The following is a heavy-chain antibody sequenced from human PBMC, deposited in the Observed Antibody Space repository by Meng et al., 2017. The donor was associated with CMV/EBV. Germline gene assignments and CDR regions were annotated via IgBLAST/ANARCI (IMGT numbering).Heavy chain of an antibody. CDR1: RFTFSSYG. J-gene: IGHJ6*02. V-gene: IGHV3-33*06. CDR3: AKGSRLPEGIYYYGMDV. CDR2: IWYDGSNK. Sequence: GESLKISCAASRFTFSSYGMHWVRQAPGKGLEWVAVIWYDGSNKYYADSVKGRFTISRDNSKTTLYLQMNSLRAEDTAVYYCAKGSRLPEGIYYYGMDVWGQGTTVTVSS. D-gene: IGHD2-2*01.